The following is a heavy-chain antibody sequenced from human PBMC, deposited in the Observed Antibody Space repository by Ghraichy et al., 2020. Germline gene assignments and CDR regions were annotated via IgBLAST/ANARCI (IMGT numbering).Heavy chain of an antibody. Sequence: SGPTLVKPTQTLTLTCTFSGFSLSTSGMCVSWIRQPPGKALEWLARIDWDDDKYYSTSLKTRLTISKDTSKNQVVLTMTNMDPVDTATYYCARMTSSASPYSGSYYLPDYWGQGTLVTVSS. V-gene: IGHV2-70*11. CDR1: GFSLSTSGMC. J-gene: IGHJ4*02. CDR3: ARMTSSASPYSGSYYLPDY. CDR2: IDWDDDK. D-gene: IGHD1-26*01.